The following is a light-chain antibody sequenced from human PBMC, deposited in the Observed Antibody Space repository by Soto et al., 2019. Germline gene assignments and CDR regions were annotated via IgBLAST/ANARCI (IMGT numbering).Light chain of an antibody. J-gene: IGKJ2*01. CDR3: QQYNNWPPMYT. CDR2: GAS. CDR1: QSVNSN. Sequence: EIVMTQSPATLSVSPGERATLSCRASQSVNSNLAWYQQKAGQAPRLLIYGASTRATGIPVRFSGGGSGTEFTLTNSSLESEDFAVYYCQQYNNWPPMYTFGQGTKLEIK. V-gene: IGKV3-15*01.